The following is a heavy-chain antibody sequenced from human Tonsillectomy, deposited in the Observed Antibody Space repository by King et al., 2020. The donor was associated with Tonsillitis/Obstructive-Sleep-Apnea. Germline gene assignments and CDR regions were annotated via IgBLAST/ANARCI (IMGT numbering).Heavy chain of an antibody. CDR1: GYTFTTYA. D-gene: IGHD5-12*01. Sequence: VQLVQSGSELKKPGASVKVSCKASGYTFTTYAMNWVRQAPGQGLEWMGWINTNTGNPTYAQGFTGRFVFSLDTSVTTAYLQINSLKAEDTAVYYCARDASSSAYDSDPRVYWGQGTLVTVSS. J-gene: IGHJ4*02. V-gene: IGHV7-4-1*02. CDR2: INTNTGNP. CDR3: ARDASSSAYDSDPRVY.